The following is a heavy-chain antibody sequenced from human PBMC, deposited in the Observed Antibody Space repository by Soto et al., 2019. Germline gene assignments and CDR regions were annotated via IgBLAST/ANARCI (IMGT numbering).Heavy chain of an antibody. J-gene: IGHJ6*02. V-gene: IGHV6-1*01. Sequence: SQTLSLTCAISGDSVTSNSAAWNWIRRSPSRGLEWLGRTYYRSEWYNDYAISVKSRITINPDTSKNQFSLHLNSVTPEDTAVYFCARVSTGSNHGKPDYYYYGIDVWGQGTTVTVSS. CDR1: GDSVTSNSAA. CDR2: TYYRSEWYN. D-gene: IGHD1-26*01. CDR3: ARVSTGSNHGKPDYYYYGIDV.